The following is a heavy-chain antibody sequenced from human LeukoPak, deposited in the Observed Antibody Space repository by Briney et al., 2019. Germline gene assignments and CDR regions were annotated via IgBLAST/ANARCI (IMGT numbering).Heavy chain of an antibody. CDR1: GFTFSNYA. CDR3: AKGFGDYYYYYMDV. CDR2: ISGTSGST. J-gene: IGHJ6*03. D-gene: IGHD3-16*01. Sequence: GGSLRLSCAASGFTFSNYAMIWVRQAPGKGLEWVSAISGTSGSTYYPDSVKGRFTISRDNSKNTLYLQMNRLRADDTAVYYCAKGFGDYYYYYMDVWGKGTTVTVSS. V-gene: IGHV3-23*01.